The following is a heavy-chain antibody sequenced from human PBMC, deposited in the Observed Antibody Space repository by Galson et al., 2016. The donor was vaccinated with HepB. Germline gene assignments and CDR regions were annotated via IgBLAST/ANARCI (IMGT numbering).Heavy chain of an antibody. Sequence: SLRLSCAASGFSFSNYGVTWVRQRPGKGLEWVSSISGSGATTYYADSVKGRFIISRDNSKNTFYLQMSTLRGDDTAEYYCAKPLFHSPWNGLGVWGQGTTVTVSS. V-gene: IGHV3-23*01. CDR1: GFSFSNYG. CDR3: AKPLFHSPWNGLGV. J-gene: IGHJ6*02. D-gene: IGHD2-21*01. CDR2: ISGSGATT.